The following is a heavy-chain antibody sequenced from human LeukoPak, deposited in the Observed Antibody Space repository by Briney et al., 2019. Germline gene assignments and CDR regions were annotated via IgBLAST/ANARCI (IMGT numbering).Heavy chain of an antibody. Sequence: SETLSLTCAVYGGSFSGYYWSWIRQPPGKGLEWIGEINHSGSTNYNPSLKSRVTISVDTSKNQFSLKLSSVTAADTAVYYCARALGAPYYFDYWGQGTLVTVSS. CDR1: GGSFSGYY. V-gene: IGHV4-34*01. J-gene: IGHJ4*02. CDR3: ARALGAPYYFDY. CDR2: INHSGST. D-gene: IGHD3-10*01.